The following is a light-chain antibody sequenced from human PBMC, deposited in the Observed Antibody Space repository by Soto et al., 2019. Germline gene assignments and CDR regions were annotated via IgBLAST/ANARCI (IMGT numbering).Light chain of an antibody. J-gene: IGKJ1*01. CDR2: GAS. V-gene: IGKV3-20*01. CDR3: QQYNNGWS. CDR1: QSVSSSY. Sequence: EIVLTQSPGTLSLSPGEGATLSCRASQSVSSSYLAWYQQKPGQAPRLLIYGASSRATGIPDKFSGSGSGTEFTLTISSLQSEDFAVYYCQQYNNGWSFGQGTKVDIK.